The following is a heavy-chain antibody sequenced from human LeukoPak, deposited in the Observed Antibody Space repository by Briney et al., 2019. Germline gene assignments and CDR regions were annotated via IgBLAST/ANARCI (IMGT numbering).Heavy chain of an antibody. V-gene: IGHV3-23*01. CDR3: AKGVDYSRYYGMDV. J-gene: IGHJ6*02. Sequence: GGSLRLSCAASGFTFSTYAMSWVRQAPGKGLEWVSGMSGSGGSAYYADSVKGRFTISRDNSKNTLYLQMNSLRAEDTAVYYCAKGVDYSRYYGMDVWGQGTTATVSS. D-gene: IGHD2-15*01. CDR2: MSGSGGSA. CDR1: GFTFSTYA.